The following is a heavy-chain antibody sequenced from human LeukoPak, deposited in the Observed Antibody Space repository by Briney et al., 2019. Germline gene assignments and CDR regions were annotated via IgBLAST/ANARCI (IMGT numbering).Heavy chain of an antibody. D-gene: IGHD2-2*01. CDR1: GFTFSSYA. Sequence: GGSLRLSCAASGFTFSSYAMSWVRQAPGKGLEWVSAISGSGGSTYYADSVKGRFTISRDNSRTTLYLQMNSLRADDTAVYYCAKDRGQLLLYYYYYGMDVWGQGTTVTVSS. J-gene: IGHJ6*02. CDR3: AKDRGQLLLYYYYYGMDV. V-gene: IGHV3-23*01. CDR2: ISGSGGST.